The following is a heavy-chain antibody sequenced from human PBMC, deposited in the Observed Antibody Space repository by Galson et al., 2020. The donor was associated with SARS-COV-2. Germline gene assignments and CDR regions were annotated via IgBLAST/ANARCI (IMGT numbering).Heavy chain of an antibody. J-gene: IGHJ6*02. CDR1: GFTFSGYN. D-gene: IGHD3-16*01. CDR3: ARELGTAYGMDV. CDR2: ISSSSSYI. Sequence: SCAVSGFTFSGYNMNWVRQAPGKGLEWVSSISSSSSYIYYADSVKGRFTISRDNPKNSLSLQLNSLRAEDTAVYYCARELGTAYGMDVWGQGTTVTV. V-gene: IGHV3-21*06.